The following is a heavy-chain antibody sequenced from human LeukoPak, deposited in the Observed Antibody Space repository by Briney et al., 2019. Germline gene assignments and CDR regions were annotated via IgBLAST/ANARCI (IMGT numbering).Heavy chain of an antibody. V-gene: IGHV3-74*01. CDR3: ARTYYHDSSGYYGDYYFDY. J-gene: IGHJ4*02. CDR2: INSDGSST. D-gene: IGHD3-22*01. CDR1: GFTFRSNW. Sequence: PGGSLRLSCAASGFTFRSNWMHWVRQAPGKGLVWVSRINSDGSSTSYADSVKGRCTISSNNAENTLYLQMNSLRAEDTAVYYCARTYYHDSSGYYGDYYFDYWGQGTLVTVSS.